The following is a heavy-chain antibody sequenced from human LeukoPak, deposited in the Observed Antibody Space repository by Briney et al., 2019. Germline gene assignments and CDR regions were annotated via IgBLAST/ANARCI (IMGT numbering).Heavy chain of an antibody. J-gene: IGHJ5*02. CDR1: GFTFSSYA. D-gene: IGHD3-10*01. CDR3: ANSDHQWFGEFEFWFDP. V-gene: IGHV3-23*01. CDR2: ISGSGGST. Sequence: PGGSLRLSCAASGFTFSSYAMSWVRQAPGKGLEWVSAISGSGGSTYYADSVKGRFTISRDNSKNTLYLQMNSLRAEDTAVYYCANSDHQWFGEFEFWFDPWGQGTLVTVSS.